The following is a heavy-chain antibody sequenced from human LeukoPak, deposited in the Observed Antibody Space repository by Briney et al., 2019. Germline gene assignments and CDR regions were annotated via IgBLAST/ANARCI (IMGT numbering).Heavy chain of an antibody. Sequence: PGGSLRLSCAASGFTFSSYGMHWVRQAPGKGLEWVAVIWYDGSNKYYADSVKGRFTISRDNSKNTLYLQMNSLRAEDTAVYYCATRAYYYGSGSYRYFDYWGQGTLVTVSS. CDR3: ATRAYYYGSGSYRYFDY. CDR1: GFTFSSYG. CDR2: IWYDGSNK. J-gene: IGHJ4*02. V-gene: IGHV3-33*01. D-gene: IGHD3-10*01.